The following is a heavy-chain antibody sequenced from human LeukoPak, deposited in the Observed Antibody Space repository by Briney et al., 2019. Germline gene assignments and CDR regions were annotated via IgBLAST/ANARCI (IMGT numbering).Heavy chain of an antibody. CDR3: VRGVPKTSYYYYYMDV. CDR2: ISSSGDTT. D-gene: IGHD4-11*01. V-gene: IGHV3-11*04. J-gene: IGHJ6*03. Sequence: GGSLRPSCAASGFTFSDYYMSWIRQAPGKGLEWVSYISSSGDTTYYADSVKGRFTIPRDNAKNSLYLQMNSLRAEDTAVYYCVRGVPKTSYYYYYMDVWGKGTTVTVSS. CDR1: GFTFSDYY.